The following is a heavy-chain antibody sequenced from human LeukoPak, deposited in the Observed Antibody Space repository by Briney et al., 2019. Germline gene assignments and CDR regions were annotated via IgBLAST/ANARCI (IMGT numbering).Heavy chain of an antibody. J-gene: IGHJ4*02. CDR3: ARYQASRGYCDY. Sequence: GGSLRLSCAASGFTFCTFWMTWVRQAPGKGLEWVANIKQNGGEKNYVDSVKGRFTISRDNVENSLFLEMSSLTAEDTALYYCARYQASRGYCDYWGQGALVTVSS. V-gene: IGHV3-7*04. CDR2: IKQNGGEK. D-gene: IGHD3-22*01. CDR1: GFTFCTFW.